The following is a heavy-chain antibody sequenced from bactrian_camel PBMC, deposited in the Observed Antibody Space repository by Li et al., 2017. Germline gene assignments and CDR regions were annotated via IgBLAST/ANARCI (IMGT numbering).Heavy chain of an antibody. CDR1: GRSNENYF. CDR2: MYTGFGGGNI. CDR3: AADRNPPYCSPDYCFADN. V-gene: IGHV3S1*01. J-gene: IGHJ4*01. Sequence: HVQLVESGGGSVQAGGSLRLSCAISGRSNENYFLAWFRQPPGKEREGVAAMYTGFGGGNIYYDDSVKGRFTISLDSGRNLLALQMDSLKPEDTAMYYCAADRNPPYCSPDYCFADNWGQGTQVTVS. D-gene: IGHD1*01.